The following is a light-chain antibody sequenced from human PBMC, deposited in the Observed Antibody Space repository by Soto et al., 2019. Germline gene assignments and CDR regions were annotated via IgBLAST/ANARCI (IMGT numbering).Light chain of an antibody. Sequence: QSALTQPPSVSGSPGQSVTISCTGTNSDIGGYNYVSWYQQHPGKAPKVMIYDVSSRPSGVSDRFSGSKSGNTASLTISGLQAEDEADYYCSSYTSTYTFWVFGGGTKLTVL. CDR2: DVS. J-gene: IGLJ3*02. V-gene: IGLV2-11*01. CDR3: SSYTSTYTFWV. CDR1: NSDIGGYNY.